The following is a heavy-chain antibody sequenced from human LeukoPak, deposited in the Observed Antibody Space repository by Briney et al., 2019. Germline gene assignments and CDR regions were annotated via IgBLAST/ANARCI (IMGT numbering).Heavy chain of an antibody. Sequence: PGGSLTLSCAASGFTFSSYAMSWVRQAPGKGLEWVSAISGSGGSTYYADYVKGRFTISRDNSKNTLYLQMNSLRAEDTAVYYCAKDPSVVVAATVREELDYWGQGTLVTVSS. CDR2: ISGSGGST. D-gene: IGHD2-15*01. J-gene: IGHJ4*02. CDR1: GFTFSSYA. V-gene: IGHV3-23*01. CDR3: AKDPSVVVAATVREELDY.